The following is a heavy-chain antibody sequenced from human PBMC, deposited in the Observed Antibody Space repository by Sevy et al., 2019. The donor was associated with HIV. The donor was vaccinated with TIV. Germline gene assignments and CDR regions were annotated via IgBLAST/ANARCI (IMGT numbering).Heavy chain of an antibody. J-gene: IGHJ4*02. CDR1: GDSLSSNDYY. CDR3: AREGPRIAQFDY. D-gene: IGHD6-13*01. V-gene: IGHV4-39*02. CDR2: IYYSGST. Sequence: SETLSLTCTVSGDSLSSNDYYWAWIRQPPGKGQDWIGSIYYSGSTYYNPSLKSRVIISVDTSKNQFSLKLRSVTAADTAVYYCAREGPRIAQFDYWGQGTLVTVSS.